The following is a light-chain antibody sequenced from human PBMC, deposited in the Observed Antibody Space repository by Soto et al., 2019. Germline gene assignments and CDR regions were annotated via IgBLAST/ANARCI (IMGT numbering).Light chain of an antibody. CDR3: QYYDTILSGGV. Sequence: QSVLTQPPSVSGAPGQRVTICCTGTRSNIGAGSDVHWYQHLPGTPPKPLIYANSHRHSGLPDPFSGSKSATSASLAITRLQDEDEAVYYCQYYDTILSGGVFGTGTKVTV. J-gene: IGLJ1*01. CDR2: ANS. CDR1: RSNIGAGSD. V-gene: IGLV1-40*01.